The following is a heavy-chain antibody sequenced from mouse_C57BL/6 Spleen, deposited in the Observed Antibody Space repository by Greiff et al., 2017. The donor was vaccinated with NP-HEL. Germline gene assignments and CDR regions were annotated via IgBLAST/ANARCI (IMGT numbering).Heavy chain of an antibody. Sequence: EVNVVESGGDLVKPGGSLKLSCAASGFTFSSYGMSWVRQTPDKRLEWVATISSGGSYTYYPDSVKGRFTISRDNAKNTLYLQMSSLKSEDTAMYYCARVYGSRTHDYWGKGTTLTVSS. V-gene: IGHV5-6*01. D-gene: IGHD1-1*01. CDR3: ARVYGSRTHDY. CDR1: GFTFSSYG. CDR2: ISSGGSYT. J-gene: IGHJ2*01.